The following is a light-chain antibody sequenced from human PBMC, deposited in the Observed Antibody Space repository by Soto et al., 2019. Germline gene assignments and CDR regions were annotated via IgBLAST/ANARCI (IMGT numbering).Light chain of an antibody. Sequence: DNQMTRAPSSISACVGDRVTITFQASQNINNYLNWYQQKPGRAPKLLIYDASNLEAGVPSRFRGSGSGTDFTFTISRLQPEDIATYYCQQYENLPTFGQGTRLEN. J-gene: IGKJ5*01. CDR1: QNINNY. CDR2: DAS. CDR3: QQYENLPT. V-gene: IGKV1-33*01.